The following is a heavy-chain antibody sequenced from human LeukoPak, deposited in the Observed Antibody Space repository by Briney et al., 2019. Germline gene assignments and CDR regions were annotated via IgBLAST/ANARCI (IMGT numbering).Heavy chain of an antibody. CDR3: ARDSSSWDPYYYYGMDV. Sequence: GGSLRLSCAASGFTFSSYSMNWVRQAPGKGLEWVSSISSSSSYIYYADSVKGRFTISRDNAKNSLHLQMNSLRAEDTAVYYCARDSSSWDPYYYYGMDVWGKGTTVTVSS. D-gene: IGHD6-13*01. V-gene: IGHV3-21*01. J-gene: IGHJ6*04. CDR2: ISSSSSYI. CDR1: GFTFSSYS.